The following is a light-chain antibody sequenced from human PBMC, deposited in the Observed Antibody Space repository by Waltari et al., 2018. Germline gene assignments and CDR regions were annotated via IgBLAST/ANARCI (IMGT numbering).Light chain of an antibody. CDR2: EVS. J-gene: IGLJ2*01. CDR3: SSYTSSSTLDVV. Sequence: QSALTQPASVSGSPGPSITISCTGTSSDVGGYNYVSWYQQHPGKAPKLMIYEVSNRPSGVSNRFSGLQAEDEADYYCSSYTSSSTLDVVFGGGTKLTVL. CDR1: SSDVGGYNY. V-gene: IGLV2-14*01.